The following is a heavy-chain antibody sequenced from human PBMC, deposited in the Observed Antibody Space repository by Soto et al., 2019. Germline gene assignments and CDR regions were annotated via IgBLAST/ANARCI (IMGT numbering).Heavy chain of an antibody. V-gene: IGHV1-69*02. D-gene: IGHD2-21*01. Sequence: QVQLVQSGAEVKKPGSSVKVSCKDSGGTFSTYSMFWVRQAPGQGLEWMGRIIPILGIANCAQKFQGRVTITADKSTSTAYMELSSLRSEDTALYYCTIGSWSGEVFDIWGQGTMVTVSS. CDR1: GGTFSTYS. CDR2: IIPILGIA. CDR3: TIGSWSGEVFDI. J-gene: IGHJ3*02.